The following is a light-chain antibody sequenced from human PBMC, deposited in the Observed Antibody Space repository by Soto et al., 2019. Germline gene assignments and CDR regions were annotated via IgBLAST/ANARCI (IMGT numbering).Light chain of an antibody. CDR2: GAS. V-gene: IGKV3-15*01. Sequence: EIVMTQSPATLSVSPGERATLSCRASQTISSNLAWYQQKPGQAPRLLINGASTRAAGVPARFSGSGSGTEFTLTITSLQSEDFAVYYCQQYHNWPPQYTFGQGTQLQIK. J-gene: IGKJ2*01. CDR1: QTISSN. CDR3: QQYHNWPPQYT.